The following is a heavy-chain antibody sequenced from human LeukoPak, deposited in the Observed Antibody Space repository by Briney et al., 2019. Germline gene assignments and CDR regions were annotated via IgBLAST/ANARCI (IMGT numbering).Heavy chain of an antibody. CDR2: IYYSGST. V-gene: IGHV4-39*01. CDR1: GGSISSSSYY. Sequence: SETLSLTCTVSGGSISSSSYYWGWIRQSPGKGLEWIGNIYYSGSTYYNPSLNSRVTISVDTSKNQFSLKVSSVTAADTAVYYCARQSALAGTMYFDNWGQATPVTVSP. D-gene: IGHD6-19*01. CDR3: ARQSALAGTMYFDN. J-gene: IGHJ4*02.